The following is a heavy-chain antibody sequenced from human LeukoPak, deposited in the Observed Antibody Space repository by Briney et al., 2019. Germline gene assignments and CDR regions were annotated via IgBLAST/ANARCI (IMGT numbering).Heavy chain of an antibody. CDR2: INHSGST. J-gene: IGHJ4*02. D-gene: IGHD3-3*01. CDR1: GGSFSGYY. V-gene: IGHV4-34*01. Sequence: SETLSLTCAVYGGSFSGYYWSWIRQPPGMGLEWIGEINHSGSTNYNPSLKSRVTISVDTSKNQFSLKLSSVTAADTAVYYCARGPPRQFWSGYYRLDYWGQGTLVTVSS. CDR3: ARGPPRQFWSGYYRLDY.